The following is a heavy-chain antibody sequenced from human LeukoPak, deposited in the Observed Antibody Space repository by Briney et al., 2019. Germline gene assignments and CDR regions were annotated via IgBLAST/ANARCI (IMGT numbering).Heavy chain of an antibody. J-gene: IGHJ5*02. Sequence: ASVKVSCKTSGYRFTDYYIHWVRQAPGQGLEWMGWINPNSGDTKYAQKFQGRVTMTRDTSTSTAYMALRRLTSDDTAVYYCARGPPEYCSGGSCYSGRNWFDPWGQGTLVTVSS. V-gene: IGHV1-2*02. CDR2: INPNSGDT. CDR3: ARGPPEYCSGGSCYSGRNWFDP. CDR1: GYRFTDYY. D-gene: IGHD2-15*01.